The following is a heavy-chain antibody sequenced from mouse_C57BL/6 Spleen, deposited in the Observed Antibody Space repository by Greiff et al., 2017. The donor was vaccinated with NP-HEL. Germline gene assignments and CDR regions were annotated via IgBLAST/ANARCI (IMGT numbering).Heavy chain of an antibody. V-gene: IGHV1-18*01. CDR2: INPNNGGT. CDR3: ARDHYYGTAGFAY. J-gene: IGHJ3*01. Sequence: VQLQQSGPELVKPGASVKIPCKASGYTFTDYNMDWVKQSHGKSLEWIGDINPNNGGTIYNQKFKGKATLTVDKSSSTAYMELRSLTSEDTAVYYCARDHYYGTAGFAYWGQGTLVTVSA. D-gene: IGHD1-1*01. CDR1: GYTFTDYN.